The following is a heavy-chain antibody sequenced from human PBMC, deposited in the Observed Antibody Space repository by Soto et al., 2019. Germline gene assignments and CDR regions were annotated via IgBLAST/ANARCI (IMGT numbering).Heavy chain of an antibody. CDR2: ISGSGGST. V-gene: IGHV3-23*01. D-gene: IGHD3-9*01. CDR1: GFTFSSYA. Sequence: GGSLRLSCAASGFTFSSYAMSWVRQAPGKGLEWVSAISGSGGSTYYADSVKGRFTISRDNSKNTLYLQINSLRAEDTAVYDCAKTPPYYDILTGYYNAFDIWGQGTMVTVS. J-gene: IGHJ3*02. CDR3: AKTPPYYDILTGYYNAFDI.